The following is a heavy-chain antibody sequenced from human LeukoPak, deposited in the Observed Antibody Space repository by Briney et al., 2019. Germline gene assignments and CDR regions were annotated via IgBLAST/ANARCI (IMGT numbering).Heavy chain of an antibody. CDR3: ARDYYGSGSYYNGGFDP. V-gene: IGHV1-69*05. J-gene: IGHJ5*02. Sequence: SVKVSCKASAGTFSSYAISWVRQAPGQGLEWMGGIIPIFGTANYAQKFQGRVTITTDESTSTAYMELSSLRSEDTAVYYCARDYYGSGSYYNGGFDPWGQGTLVTVSS. CDR2: IIPIFGTA. CDR1: AGTFSSYA. D-gene: IGHD3-10*01.